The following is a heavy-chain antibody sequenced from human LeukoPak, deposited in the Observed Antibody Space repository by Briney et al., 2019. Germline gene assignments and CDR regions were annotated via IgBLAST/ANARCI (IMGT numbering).Heavy chain of an antibody. CDR2: INSDGSST. Sequence: GGSLRLSCAASGFTFSSYWMHWVRQAPGKGLVWVSRINSDGSSTTYADSVKGRFTISRDNSKNMVYLEMNSLRVEDTAVYFCGKDSYVGVNWFDPRGQGTLVTVSS. D-gene: IGHD1-26*01. CDR1: GFTFSSYW. CDR3: GKDSYVGVNWFDP. V-gene: IGHV3-74*01. J-gene: IGHJ5*02.